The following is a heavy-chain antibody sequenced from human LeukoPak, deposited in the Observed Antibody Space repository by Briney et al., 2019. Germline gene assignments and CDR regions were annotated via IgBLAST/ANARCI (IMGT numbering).Heavy chain of an antibody. V-gene: IGHV3-30-3*01. CDR2: ISYDGSNK. Sequence: PGGSLRLSCAASGFAFSSYAMHWVRQAPGKGLEWVAVISYDGSNKYYADSVKGRFTISRDNSKNTLYLQMNSLRAEDTAVYYCAKEGYSSSFVFYFDYWGQGTLVTVSS. CDR3: AKEGYSSSFVFYFDY. D-gene: IGHD6-19*01. CDR1: GFAFSSYA. J-gene: IGHJ4*02.